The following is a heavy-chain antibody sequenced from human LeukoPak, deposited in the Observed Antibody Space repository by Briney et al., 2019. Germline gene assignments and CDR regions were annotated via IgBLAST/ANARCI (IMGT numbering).Heavy chain of an antibody. CDR1: GFTVSSNY. D-gene: IGHD2-15*01. CDR3: SRWSYVCFDP. CDR2: FIEI. Sequence: QPGGSLRLPCAASGFTVSSNYMRWVRQAPGKGLEWVSLFIEIVKGRCTISRDNSKNTMYLQMNSLRLCEPSGGRCSRWSYVCFDPWGQGTLVTVSS. V-gene: IGHV3-66*01. J-gene: IGHJ5*02.